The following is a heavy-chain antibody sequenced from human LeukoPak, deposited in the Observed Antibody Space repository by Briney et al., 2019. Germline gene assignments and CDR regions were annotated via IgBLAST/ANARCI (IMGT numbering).Heavy chain of an antibody. CDR3: VRMSYAYGFPNPFDY. CDR2: INGDGTII. J-gene: IGHJ4*02. V-gene: IGHV3-74*01. D-gene: IGHD3-10*01. Sequence: GGSLRLSCAASGFSFSRHWMHWVRQAPGKGLVWVSRINGDGTIISYADSVKGRFTISRDNAKNTLDLQMHGLGAEDTAVYYCVRMSYAYGFPNPFDYWGQGTLVTVSS. CDR1: GFSFSRHW.